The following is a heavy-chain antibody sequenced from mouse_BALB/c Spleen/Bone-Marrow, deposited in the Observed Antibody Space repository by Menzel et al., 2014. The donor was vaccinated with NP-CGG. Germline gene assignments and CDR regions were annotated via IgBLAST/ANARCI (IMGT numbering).Heavy chain of an antibody. D-gene: IGHD1-1*01. CDR1: GYTFTSYW. CDR2: IYPGDGDT. CDR3: ARGDYGSSYDYAMDY. J-gene: IGHJ4*01. Sequence: QVQLKESGAELAIPGASVKLSCKASGYTFTSYWMQWVKQRPGQGLEWIGAIYPGDGDTRYTQKFKGKATLTADKSSSTAYMQLSSLASEDSAVYYCARGDYGSSYDYAMDYWGQGTSVPVSS. V-gene: IGHV1-87*01.